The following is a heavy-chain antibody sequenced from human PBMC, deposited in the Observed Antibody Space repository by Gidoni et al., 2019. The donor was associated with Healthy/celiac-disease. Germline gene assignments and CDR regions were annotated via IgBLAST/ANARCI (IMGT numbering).Heavy chain of an antibody. D-gene: IGHD3-22*01. CDR2: IIPIFGTA. CDR1: GGTFSSYA. CDR3: AKSYYDSSGYSEFDY. Sequence: QVQLVQSGAEVKKPGSSLTVSCKASGGTFSSYAISWVRQAPGQGLEWMGGIIPIFGTANYAQKFQGRVTITADESTSTAYMELSSLRSEDTAVYYCAKSYYDSSGYSEFDYWGQGTLVTVSS. J-gene: IGHJ4*02. V-gene: IGHV1-69*01.